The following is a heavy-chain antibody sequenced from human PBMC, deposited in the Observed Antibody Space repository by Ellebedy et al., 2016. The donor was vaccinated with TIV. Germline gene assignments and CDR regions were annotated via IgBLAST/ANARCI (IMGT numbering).Heavy chain of an antibody. Sequence: AASVKVSCKSSGYTFIDYGISWVRQAPGQGLDWMGWVSAYSGNTNYADNLQGRVTMTTDTSTDTAYMELRSLRSDDTAVYYCARYSGSGTYYRNGMDVWGQGTTVTVFS. CDR3: ARYSGSGTYYRNGMDV. CDR1: GYTFIDYG. V-gene: IGHV1-18*01. CDR2: VSAYSGNT. D-gene: IGHD3-10*01. J-gene: IGHJ6*02.